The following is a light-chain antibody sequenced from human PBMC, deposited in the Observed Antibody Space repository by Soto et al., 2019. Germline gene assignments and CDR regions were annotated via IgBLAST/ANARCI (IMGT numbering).Light chain of an antibody. J-gene: IGKJ1*01. CDR3: QQYGLSPWT. V-gene: IGKV3-20*01. Sequence: DIVLTQSPGTLSSSPGERATLSCRASQSISSSYLAWYQQRPGQAPRLLIYGASSRATGIPDRFSGSGCGTDFTLTISRLEPEDFAVYYCQQYGLSPWTFGQGTKVEI. CDR1: QSISSSY. CDR2: GAS.